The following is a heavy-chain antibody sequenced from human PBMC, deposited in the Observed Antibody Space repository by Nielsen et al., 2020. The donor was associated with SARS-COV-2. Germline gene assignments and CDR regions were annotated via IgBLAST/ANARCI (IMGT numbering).Heavy chain of an antibody. J-gene: IGHJ6*02. Sequence: ASVKVSCKASRDTFTGYYMHWVRQAPGQGLEWMGWINPNSGGTNYAQKFQGWVTMTRDTSISTAYMELSRLRSDDTAVYYCARVVVAGYGMDVWGQGTTVTVSS. CDR3: ARVVVAGYGMDV. CDR2: INPNSGGT. D-gene: IGHD2-15*01. CDR1: RDTFTGYY. V-gene: IGHV1-2*04.